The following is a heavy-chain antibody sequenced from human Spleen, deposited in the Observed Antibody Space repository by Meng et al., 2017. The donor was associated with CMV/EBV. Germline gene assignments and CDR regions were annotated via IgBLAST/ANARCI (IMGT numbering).Heavy chain of an antibody. Sequence: GESLKISCTASGFTFGDYAMSWVRQAPGKGLEWVAFIRYDGSSKYYADSVKGRFTISRDNSKNTLYLQMNSLRAEDTAVYYCAKGLTYYYYDSSGYYPPFDYWGQGTLVTVSS. V-gene: IGHV3-30*02. CDR2: IRYDGSSK. D-gene: IGHD3-22*01. CDR3: AKGLTYYYYDSSGYYPPFDY. J-gene: IGHJ4*02. CDR1: GFTFGDYA.